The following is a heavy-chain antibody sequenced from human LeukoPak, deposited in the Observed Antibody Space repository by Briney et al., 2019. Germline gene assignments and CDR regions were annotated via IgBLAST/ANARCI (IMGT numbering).Heavy chain of an antibody. D-gene: IGHD3-22*01. Sequence: GGSLRLSCAASGFTFSSYSMSWVRQAPGKGLEWVANIKQDGSEKYYVDSVKGRFTISRDNAKNSLYLQMNSLRAEDTAVYYCARDPAYYYDSSGYYLDYWGQGTLVTVSS. CDR1: GFTFSSYS. CDR2: IKQDGSEK. V-gene: IGHV3-7*01. J-gene: IGHJ4*02. CDR3: ARDPAYYYDSSGYYLDY.